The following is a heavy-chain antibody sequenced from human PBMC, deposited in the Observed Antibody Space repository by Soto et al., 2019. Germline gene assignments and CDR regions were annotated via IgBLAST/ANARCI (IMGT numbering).Heavy chain of an antibody. CDR1: GGSISSYY. J-gene: IGHJ6*02. V-gene: IGHV4-59*01. CDR2: IYYSGST. Sequence: SETLSLTCTVSGGSISSYYWSWIRQPPGKGLEWIGYIYYSGSTNYNPSLKSRATISVDTSKNQFSLKLSSVTAADTAVYYCARVGDFWSGYRHGMDVWGQGTTVTVSS. D-gene: IGHD3-3*01. CDR3: ARVGDFWSGYRHGMDV.